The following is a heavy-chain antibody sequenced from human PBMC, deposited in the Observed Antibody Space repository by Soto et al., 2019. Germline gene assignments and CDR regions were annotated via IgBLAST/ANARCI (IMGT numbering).Heavy chain of an antibody. CDR1: GFTFSRYS. CDR3: ARDQGTTTPLSGFDY. J-gene: IGHJ4*02. D-gene: IGHD2-15*01. V-gene: IGHV3-48*02. Sequence: EVQLVESGGGLVQPGGSLRLSCAASGFTFSRYSMNWVRQAPGKGLEWVSYISSSSSTIYYADSVKGRFTISRDNAKNSLYLQMNSLRDEDTAVYYCARDQGTTTPLSGFDYWGQGTLVTVSS. CDR2: ISSSSSTI.